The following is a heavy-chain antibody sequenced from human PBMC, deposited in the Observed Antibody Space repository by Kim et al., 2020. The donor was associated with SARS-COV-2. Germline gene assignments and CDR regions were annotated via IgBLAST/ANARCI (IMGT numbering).Heavy chain of an antibody. CDR1: GGSISSGGYY. V-gene: IGHV4-31*03. D-gene: IGHD3-3*01. CDR2: IYYSGSA. CDR3: ASSDFWSGPDAFDI. Sequence: SETLSLTCTVSGGSISSGGYYWSWIRQHPGKGLEWIGYIYYSGSAYYNPSLKSRVTISVDTSKNHFSLNLRSVNAADTAVYYCASSDFWSGPDAFDIWGQGTMVTVSS. J-gene: IGHJ3*02.